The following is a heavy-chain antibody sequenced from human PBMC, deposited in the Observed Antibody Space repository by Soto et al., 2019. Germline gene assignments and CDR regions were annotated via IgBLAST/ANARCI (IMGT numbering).Heavy chain of an antibody. Sequence: EVQLVESGGGLVQPGGSLRLSCAASGFTFSNYYMDWVRQAPGKGLEWVGRITNKANSYNTQYAASVKGRFTVSRDDSENSLYLQMGILKAEDTAVYYCVRVQLSSVPYKRPDYWGQGTLVTVSS. CDR3: VRVQLSSVPYKRPDY. V-gene: IGHV3-72*01. D-gene: IGHD6-19*01. CDR2: ITNKANSYNT. J-gene: IGHJ4*02. CDR1: GFTFSNYY.